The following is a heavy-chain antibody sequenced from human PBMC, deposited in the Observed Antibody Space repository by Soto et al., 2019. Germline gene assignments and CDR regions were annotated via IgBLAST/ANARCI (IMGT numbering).Heavy chain of an antibody. V-gene: IGHV3-23*01. J-gene: IGHJ4*02. D-gene: IGHD3-9*01. CDR3: AKGRDILTGYYGEY. CDR2: ISGSGGST. Sequence: PGGSLRLSCAASGFTFSSYAMSWVRQAPGKGLEWVSAISGSGGSTYYADSVKGRFTISRDNSKNTLYLQMNSLRAEDTAVYYCAKGRDILTGYYGEYWGQGTLVTVSS. CDR1: GFTFSSYA.